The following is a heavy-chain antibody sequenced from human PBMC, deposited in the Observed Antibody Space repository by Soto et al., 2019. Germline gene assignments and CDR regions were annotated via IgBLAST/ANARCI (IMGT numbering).Heavy chain of an antibody. CDR3: ARRYGQNAVDI. CDR2: IYYSGST. V-gene: IGHV4-59*08. J-gene: IGHJ3*02. CDR1: GVSISSYY. Sequence: SETLCLTCTVSGVSISSYYWISIRQPQGKGLEWIGYIYYSGSTNYNPSLKSRVTISVDTSKNQFSLKLSSVTAADTAVYYCARRYGQNAVDIWGQRTMVTVSS. D-gene: IGHD3-10*01.